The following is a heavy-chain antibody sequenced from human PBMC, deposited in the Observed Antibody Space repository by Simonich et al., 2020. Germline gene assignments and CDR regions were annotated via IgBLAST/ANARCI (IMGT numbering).Heavy chain of an antibody. D-gene: IGHD1-1*01. CDR1: GYTFTGYY. V-gene: IGHV1-2*02. CDR2: INPNRGGK. CDR3: ASSKRGYNWNDFDY. J-gene: IGHJ4*02. Sequence: QVQLVQSGAEVKKPGASVKVSCKASGYTFTGYYMHWVRQAPGQGLEWRGRINPNRGGKNYAQKFQGRVTMTRDTSISTAYMELSRLRSDDTAVYYCASSKRGYNWNDFDYWGQGTLVTVSS.